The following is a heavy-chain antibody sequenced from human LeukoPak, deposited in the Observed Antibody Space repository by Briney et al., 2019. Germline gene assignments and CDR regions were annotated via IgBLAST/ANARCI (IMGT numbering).Heavy chain of an antibody. Sequence: GGSLRLSCAASGFTFSSYWMSWVRQAPGKGLEWVSAISGSGGSTYYADSVKGRFTISRDNSKNTLYLQMNSLRAEDTAVYYCAKDGSSSWYKGRLTFDYWGQGTLVTVSS. CDR1: GFTFSSYW. V-gene: IGHV3-23*01. D-gene: IGHD6-13*01. J-gene: IGHJ4*02. CDR3: AKDGSSSWYKGRLTFDY. CDR2: ISGSGGST.